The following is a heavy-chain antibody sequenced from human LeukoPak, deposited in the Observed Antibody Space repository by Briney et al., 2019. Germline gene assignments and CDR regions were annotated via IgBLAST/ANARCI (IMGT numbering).Heavy chain of an antibody. CDR1: GFTFSSYA. CDR3: ARGRRGYSYGLYYYGMDV. CDR2: ISYDGSNK. V-gene: IGHV3-30-3*01. Sequence: GGSLRLSCAASGFTFSSYAMHWVRQAPGKGLEWVAVISYDGSNKYYADSVKGRFTISRDNSKNTLYLQMNSLRAEDTAVHYCARGRRGYSYGLYYYGMDVWGQGTTVTVSS. J-gene: IGHJ6*02. D-gene: IGHD5-18*01.